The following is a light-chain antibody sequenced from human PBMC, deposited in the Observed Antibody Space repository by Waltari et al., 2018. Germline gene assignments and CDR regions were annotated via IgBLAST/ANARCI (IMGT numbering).Light chain of an antibody. CDR2: KAS. CDR1: QSISSW. CDR3: QQYNSYPYT. J-gene: IGKJ2*01. V-gene: IGKV1-5*03. Sequence: DIQMTQSPSTLSASVGDRVTITCRASQSISSWLAWYQQKPGKAPNLLIYKASSLASGVLSRFSGSGSGTEFTLTISSLQPDDFATYHCQQYNSYPYTFGQGTKLEIK.